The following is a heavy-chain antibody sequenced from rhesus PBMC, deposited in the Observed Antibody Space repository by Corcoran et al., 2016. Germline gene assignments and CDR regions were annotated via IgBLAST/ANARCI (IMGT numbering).Heavy chain of an antibody. Sequence: QVQLQESGPGLVKPSETLSLTCAVSGGSISGYYYWSWIRQPPRKGLEWIGSFYGRGGSNYLNPSLSSRVTLSVDTSKNQFSLKLSSVPAADTAVYYCAREPGIYSGSYSDFDYWGQGVLVTVSS. J-gene: IGHJ4*01. CDR2: FYGRGGSN. V-gene: IGHV4S14*01. CDR1: GGSISGYYY. CDR3: AREPGIYSGSYSDFDY. D-gene: IGHD3-16*01.